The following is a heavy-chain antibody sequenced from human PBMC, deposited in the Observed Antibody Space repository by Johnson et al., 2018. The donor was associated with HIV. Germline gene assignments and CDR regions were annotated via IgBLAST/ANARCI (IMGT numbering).Heavy chain of an antibody. Sequence: VQLVESGGGLFQPGGSLRLSCAASGFTVSSNYMSWVRQAPGKGLEWVGRIKSKTDGGTTDYAAPVKGRFTISRDDSKNTLYLQMNSLKTEDTAVYYCAREAPIVGATRGDAFDIWGQGTMVTVSS. CDR1: GFTVSSNY. J-gene: IGHJ3*02. V-gene: IGHV3-15*01. CDR3: AREAPIVGATRGDAFDI. CDR2: IKSKTDGGTT. D-gene: IGHD1-26*01.